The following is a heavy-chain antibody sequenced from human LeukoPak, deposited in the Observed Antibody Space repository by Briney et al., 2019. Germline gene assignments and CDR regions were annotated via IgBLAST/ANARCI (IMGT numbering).Heavy chain of an antibody. CDR2: IYPGDSQI. CDR1: GSRFTSLW. CDR3: ARHVASSTWSTFDY. D-gene: IGHD6-13*01. Sequence: GESLKISCKGSGSRFTSLWIGWVRQTPEEGLEWMGIIYPGDSQIKYSSSFQGQVTISVDKPISTAYLQWSSLKASDTAIYYCARHVASSTWSTFDYWGQGTPVTVSS. V-gene: IGHV5-51*01. J-gene: IGHJ4*02.